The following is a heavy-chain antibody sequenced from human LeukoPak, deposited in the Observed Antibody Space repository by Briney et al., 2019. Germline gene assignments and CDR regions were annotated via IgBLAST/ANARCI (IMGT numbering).Heavy chain of an antibody. J-gene: IGHJ4*02. CDR2: IDPSGGST. V-gene: IGHV1-46*01. CDR1: GYTFTRYY. D-gene: IGHD1-20*01. Sequence: ASVKVSCKASGYTFTRYYIHWVRQAPGQGLEWMGLIDPSGGSTNSAQKFQGGVTVTRDTSPTAVYMELSSLRSEDTAVYYCARAYNWNGRFDYWGQGTLVTVSS. CDR3: ARAYNWNGRFDY.